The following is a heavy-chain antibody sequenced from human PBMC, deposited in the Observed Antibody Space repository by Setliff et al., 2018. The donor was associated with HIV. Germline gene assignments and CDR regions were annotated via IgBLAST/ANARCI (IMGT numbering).Heavy chain of an antibody. V-gene: IGHV4-4*09. CDR1: GGSISTSNW. CDR3: ARLSGDYYYFDY. CDR2: IYTSGST. Sequence: PSETLSLTCTVSGGSISTSNWWGWIRQPPGKGLEWIGYIYTSGSTNYNPSLKSRVTISLDTSKNQFSLKLTSVTAADTAVYYCARLSGDYYYFDYWGQGTLVTVSS. D-gene: IGHD2-21*02. J-gene: IGHJ4*02.